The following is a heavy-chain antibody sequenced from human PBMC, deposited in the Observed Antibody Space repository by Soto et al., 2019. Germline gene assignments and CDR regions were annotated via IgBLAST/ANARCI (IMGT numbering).Heavy chain of an antibody. CDR1: GFTFRNYA. CDR3: AKGIAALTLDY. CDR2: ISSSGDST. V-gene: IGHV3-23*01. J-gene: IGHJ4*02. Sequence: GGSLRLSCAASGFTFRNYAMNWVRQAPGKGLEWVSCISSSGDSTYYADSVKGRFTVSRDNSKNTLYLQMNSLRAEDTAVYYCAKGIAALTLDYWGQGTLVTVSS. D-gene: IGHD6-13*01.